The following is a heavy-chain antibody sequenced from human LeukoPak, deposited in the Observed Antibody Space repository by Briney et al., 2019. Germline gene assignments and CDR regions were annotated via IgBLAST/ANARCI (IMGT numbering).Heavy chain of an antibody. Sequence: ASVKASCKASGGTFSSYAISWVRQDPGQGLEWMGGIIPIFGTANYAQKFQGRVTITADESTSTAYMELSSLRSEDTAVYYCARDQLAAHLNWFDPWGQGTLVTVSS. CDR1: GGTFSSYA. V-gene: IGHV1-69*13. J-gene: IGHJ5*02. CDR3: ARDQLAAHLNWFDP. D-gene: IGHD6-6*01. CDR2: IIPIFGTA.